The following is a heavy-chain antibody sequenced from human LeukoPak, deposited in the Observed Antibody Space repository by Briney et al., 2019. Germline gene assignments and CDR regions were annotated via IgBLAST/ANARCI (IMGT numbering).Heavy chain of an antibody. D-gene: IGHD3-9*01. CDR3: ARDEVDILPGEGYLYYMDV. V-gene: IGHV3-11*04. CDR2: ISEVVVTI. J-gene: IGHJ6*03. CDR1: GCSFSDYY. Sequence: PRGSLRLSCAASGCSFSDYYMSSICQAPREGLGWVSHISEVVVTIFYAHSVKVRFTISRDNLSNSLYLHMNSLRADDTGIYYCARDEVDILPGEGYLYYMDVWGKGTSVTVSS.